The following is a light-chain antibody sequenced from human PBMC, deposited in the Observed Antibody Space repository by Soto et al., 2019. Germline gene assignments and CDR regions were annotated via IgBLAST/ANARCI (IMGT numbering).Light chain of an antibody. CDR2: GAK. CDR1: QAISNY. V-gene: IGKV1-39*01. CDR3: QQCHATPLT. J-gene: IGKJ5*01. Sequence: IPVTHSPSFLSSSPRYRVTLTFRASQAISNYLNWYQQKPGKAPNLLIFGAKTLQSGVPSRFSGSGYGTGFTLTITTLQPEDVGIYYCQQCHATPLTFGQGTRLEI.